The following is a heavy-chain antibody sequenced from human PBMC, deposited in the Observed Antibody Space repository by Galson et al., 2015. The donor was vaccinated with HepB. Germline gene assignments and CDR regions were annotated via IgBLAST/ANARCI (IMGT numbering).Heavy chain of an antibody. Sequence: SLRLSCAASGFTFGNYPMHWVRQAPQKGLEYVSAISTHGINTYYADSVKGRFTISRDDSKNTLYLQMSSLRAEDTAVYYCVKTFYDFVWGSYGGDYFDSWGQGTLVTVSS. CDR2: ISTHGINT. J-gene: IGHJ4*02. CDR1: GFTFGNYP. CDR3: VKTFYDFVWGSYGGDYFDS. D-gene: IGHD3-16*01. V-gene: IGHV3-64D*06.